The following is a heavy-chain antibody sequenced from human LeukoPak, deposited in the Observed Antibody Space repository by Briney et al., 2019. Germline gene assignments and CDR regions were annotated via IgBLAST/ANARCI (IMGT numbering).Heavy chain of an antibody. V-gene: IGHV3-20*04. CDR3: ARDRLGPSFSVSHCDL. CDR1: GFTLVAYG. CDR2: INYNGAIT. D-gene: IGHD3-3*02. J-gene: IGHJ4*02. Sequence: AGSLRLSCVTSGFTLVAYGLSWVRRAPGKVLEWLCAINYNGAITVYADSVKGRSTLSRHNATHSLYLRMDSLMTEDPAMSYGARDRLGPSFSVSHCDLGGQGTLVTVSS.